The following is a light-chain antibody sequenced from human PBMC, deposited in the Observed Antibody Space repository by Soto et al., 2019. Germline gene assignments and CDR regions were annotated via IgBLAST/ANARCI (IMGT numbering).Light chain of an antibody. J-gene: IGLJ2*01. V-gene: IGLV3-1*01. CDR3: QAWDSSTVV. CDR1: KLGNKY. CDR2: QDT. Sequence: SYELTQPPSVSVSPGQTASITCSGHKLGNKYACWYQRKPGQSPVLVIYQDTKRPSGIPERFSGSNSGNTATLTISGTQAIDVADYYCQAWDSSTVVFGGGTKLTVL.